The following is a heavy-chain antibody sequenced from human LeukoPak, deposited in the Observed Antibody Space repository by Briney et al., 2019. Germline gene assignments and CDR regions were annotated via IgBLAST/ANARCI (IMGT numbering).Heavy chain of an antibody. CDR1: GFAITNSW. CDR2: ISSGGSSL. J-gene: IGHJ5*01. V-gene: IGHV3-74*01. Sequence: GGSLRLSCAASGFAITNSWMHWVRQAPGKGLVWVSRISSGGSSLDYADSVKGRFTISRDIAKNTPYLQMSSLRPEDTAVYYCAREADNGDYPMNSWGHGTLVSVSS. CDR3: AREADNGDYPMNS. D-gene: IGHD4-17*01.